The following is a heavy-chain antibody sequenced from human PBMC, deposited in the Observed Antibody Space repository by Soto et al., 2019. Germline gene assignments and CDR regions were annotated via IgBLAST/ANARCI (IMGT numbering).Heavy chain of an antibody. V-gene: IGHV3-74*01. CDR3: ARGDRGGFDF. J-gene: IGHJ3*01. Sequence: EVQLVESGGGLVRPGGSLRLSCAASGFTFSYYWMHWVRQAPGKGLVWVSRIHSDGSSTTYAELVKGRFILSRDNARNTVDLQMHSVRGEDAAVYYCARGDRGGFDFWGQGTVVTVSS. CDR1: GFTFSYYW. D-gene: IGHD3-16*01. CDR2: IHSDGSST.